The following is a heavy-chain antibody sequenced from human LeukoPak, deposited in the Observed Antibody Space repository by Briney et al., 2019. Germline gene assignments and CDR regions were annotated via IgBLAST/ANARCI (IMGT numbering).Heavy chain of an antibody. D-gene: IGHD2-2*01. CDR1: GYTFTSYG. V-gene: IGHV1-18*01. CDR2: ISAYNGNT. J-gene: IGHJ6*02. Sequence: ASVKVSCKASGYTFTSYGISWVRQAPGQGLEWMGWISAYNGNTNYAQKLQGRVTMTTDTSTSTAYMELRSLRSDDTAVCYCARDCSSTSCRYYYYYYGMDVWGQGTTVTVSS. CDR3: ARDCSSTSCRYYYYYYGMDV.